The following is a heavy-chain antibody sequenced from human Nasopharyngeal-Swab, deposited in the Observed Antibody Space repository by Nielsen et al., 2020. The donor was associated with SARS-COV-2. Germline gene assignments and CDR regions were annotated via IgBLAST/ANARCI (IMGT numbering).Heavy chain of an antibody. V-gene: IGHV4-38-2*01. CDR1: GGSFNSYY. Sequence: SETLSLTCAFYGGSFNSYYWGWIRQPPGKGLEWIGSIYHSGSTYYNPSLKSRVTISVDTSKNQFSLKLSSVTAADTAVYYCARRTRYSNYAYYYMDVWGKGTTVTVSS. CDR2: IYHSGST. CDR3: ARRTRYSNYAYYYMDV. D-gene: IGHD4-11*01. J-gene: IGHJ6*03.